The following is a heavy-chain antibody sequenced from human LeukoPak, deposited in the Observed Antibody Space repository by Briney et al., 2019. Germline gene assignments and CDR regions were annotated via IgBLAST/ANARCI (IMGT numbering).Heavy chain of an antibody. CDR3: ARCWSFDRGYCDF. CDR2: VSAYNFAT. J-gene: IGHJ4*02. CDR1: GHIFTSYG. Sequence: ASVRASCKTSGHIFTSYGFTWVRQAPGRRPEWMGWVSAYNFATDYAWKFQGRVTMTADTSTGTVYMDLRSLRGDDTAIYYCARCWSFDRGYCDFWGQGTQVIVSS. D-gene: IGHD5-12*01. V-gene: IGHV1-18*01.